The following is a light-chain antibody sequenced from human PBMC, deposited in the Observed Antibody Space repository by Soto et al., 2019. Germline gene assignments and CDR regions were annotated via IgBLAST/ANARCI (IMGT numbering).Light chain of an antibody. V-gene: IGKV3-15*01. CDR2: GAS. CDR1: QSVSSN. Sequence: EIVMTQSPATLSVSPGERATLSCRASQSVSSNLAWYQQKPGQAPRLLIYGASTRATGIPARVSGSGSGTEFTLTISSLEPEDFAVYYCQHRSSWPGAFGPGTKVDIK. CDR3: QHRSSWPGA. J-gene: IGKJ3*01.